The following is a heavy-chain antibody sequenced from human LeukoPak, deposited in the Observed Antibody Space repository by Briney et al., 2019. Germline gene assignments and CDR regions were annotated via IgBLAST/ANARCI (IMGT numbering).Heavy chain of an antibody. CDR1: GLTFSDYW. Sequence: GGPLTLPCAASGLTFSDYWMLWLRQAPGKGLVWVSHINSDGSFTRYADSEQGRFIISRDTAKHTLFLQMNSLRAEDAAVYYCAREAKVGCSLQYWGQGILVTVSS. CDR3: AREAKVGCSLQY. V-gene: IGHV3-74*01. J-gene: IGHJ4*02. CDR2: INSDGSFT. D-gene: IGHD1-26*01.